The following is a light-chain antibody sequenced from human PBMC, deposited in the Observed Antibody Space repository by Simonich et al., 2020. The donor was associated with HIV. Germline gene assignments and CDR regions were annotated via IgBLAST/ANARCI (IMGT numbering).Light chain of an antibody. CDR3: QQYYSTPLT. J-gene: IGKJ4*01. CDR2: WAS. Sequence: DIVMTQYPDSLAVSLGERATIKCKSSQSVLYSSNNKNFLAWYQQKPGQPPKLLIYWASTRESGVPDRFSGSGSGTDFTLTISSLQAEDVAVYYCQQYYSTPLTFGGGTKVEIE. V-gene: IGKV4-1*01. CDR1: QSVLYSSNNKNF.